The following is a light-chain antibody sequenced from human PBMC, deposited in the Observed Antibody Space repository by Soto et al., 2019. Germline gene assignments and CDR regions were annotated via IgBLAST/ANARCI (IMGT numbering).Light chain of an antibody. CDR2: GAS. V-gene: IGKV3-20*01. CDR3: QQYGSSPRT. CDR1: QSVRTNY. J-gene: IGKJ1*01. Sequence: EIVLTQSPGTLSLSPGERATLSCRASQSVRTNYLAWYQQRPGQAPRLLIYGASSRATGIPDRFSGGGSGTDFTLTISSLQSEDFAVYYCQQYGSSPRTFGQGTKVDIK.